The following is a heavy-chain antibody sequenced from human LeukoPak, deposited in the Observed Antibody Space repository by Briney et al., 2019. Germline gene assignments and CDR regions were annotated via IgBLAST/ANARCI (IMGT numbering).Heavy chain of an antibody. CDR1: GFTFTDYY. D-gene: IGHD4-23*01. Sequence: PGGSLRLSCATSGFTFTDYYMSWVRQAPGKGLEWVSYIRNTGRNTYDAESVKGRFTISRDNASKSLYLQMNSLRVEDTAMYYCVKDFDGSGPGHWGQGTLVTVSS. V-gene: IGHV3-11*01. J-gene: IGHJ4*02. CDR2: IRNTGRNT. CDR3: VKDFDGSGPGH.